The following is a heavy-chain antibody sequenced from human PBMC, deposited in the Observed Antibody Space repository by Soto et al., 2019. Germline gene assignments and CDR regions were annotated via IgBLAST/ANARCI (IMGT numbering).Heavy chain of an antibody. CDR2: IYHSGST. Sequence: QLQLQESGSGLVRPSQTLSLTCAVSGGSISSGGYSWNWIRQPPGKGLEWIGYIYHSGSTLYNPSLKSRVTIAVDKSKNQFPLMLTSVTAADTAVYYCARDQLEGNWFDPWGQGTLVTAST. D-gene: IGHD1-1*01. CDR1: GGSISSGGYS. J-gene: IGHJ5*02. V-gene: IGHV4-30-2*01. CDR3: ARDQLEGNWFDP.